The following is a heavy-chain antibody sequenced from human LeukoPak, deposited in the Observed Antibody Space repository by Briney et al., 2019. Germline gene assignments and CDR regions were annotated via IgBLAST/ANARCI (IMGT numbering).Heavy chain of an antibody. CDR2: INHSGST. Sequence: PSETLSLTCAVYGGSFSGYYWSWIRQPPGKGLEWIEEINHSGSTNYNPSLKSRVTISVDTSKNQFSLKLSSVTAADTAVYYCARGPPGYDILTGYYMIYFDYWGQGTLVTVSS. D-gene: IGHD3-9*01. CDR1: GGSFSGYY. CDR3: ARGPPGYDILTGYYMIYFDY. V-gene: IGHV4-34*01. J-gene: IGHJ4*02.